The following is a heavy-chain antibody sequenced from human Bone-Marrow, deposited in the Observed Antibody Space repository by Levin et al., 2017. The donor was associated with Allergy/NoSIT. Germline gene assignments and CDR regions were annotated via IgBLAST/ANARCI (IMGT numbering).Heavy chain of an antibody. CDR3: ARDMYTSTWLDYYGLDV. Sequence: GESLKISCAASGSTLNNYAMHWVRQAPGRGLEWVAVISYDGTNKYYADSVKGRFTISRDNSKNTLFLQMKSLRVEDTAVYSCARDMYTSTWLDYYGLDVWGRGTTVTVSS. CDR2: ISYDGTNK. D-gene: IGHD6-13*01. CDR1: GSTLNNYA. V-gene: IGHV3-30*03. J-gene: IGHJ6*02.